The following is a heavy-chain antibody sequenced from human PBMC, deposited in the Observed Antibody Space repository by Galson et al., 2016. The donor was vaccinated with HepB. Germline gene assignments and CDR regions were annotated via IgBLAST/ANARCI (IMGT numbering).Heavy chain of an antibody. J-gene: IGHJ6*02. CDR2: IIPIFAKA. V-gene: IGHV1-69*13. CDR3: ARGGEVEPGPMPHYYKAMDV. CDR1: GGTFSSYA. D-gene: IGHD2-2*01. Sequence: SVKVSCKASGGTFSSYAFNWVRQAPGQGLEWMGAIIPIFAKANYAQKFQGRVTITADESTNTAYMELISLRSEDTAVYYCARGGEVEPGPMPHYYKAMDVWGQGTTVTVSS.